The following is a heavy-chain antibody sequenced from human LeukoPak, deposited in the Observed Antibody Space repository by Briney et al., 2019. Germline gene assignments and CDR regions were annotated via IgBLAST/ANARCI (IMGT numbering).Heavy chain of an antibody. V-gene: IGHV3-11*04. CDR2: ISSSSNNI. Sequence: GGSLRLSCAASGFTFSDYYMTWIRQAPGKGLEWVSYISSSSNNIHYANSVRGRFTISRDNAKNSVYLQMNSLRAEDTAVYYCARDLLGVSYGMDVWGQGTTVTVSS. CDR3: ARDLLGVSYGMDV. J-gene: IGHJ6*02. D-gene: IGHD2-15*01. CDR1: GFTFSDYY.